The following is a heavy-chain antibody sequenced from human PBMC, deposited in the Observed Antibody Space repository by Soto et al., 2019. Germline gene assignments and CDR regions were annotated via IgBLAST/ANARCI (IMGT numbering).Heavy chain of an antibody. D-gene: IGHD5-18*01. J-gene: IGHJ4*02. CDR1: GFTFSSYG. CDR3: ARERYSHQGLDY. Sequence: QVQLVESGGGVVQPGRSLRLSCAASGFTFSSYGMHWVRQAPGKGLEWVAVIWYDGSNKYYADSVKGRFTISRDNSKNTLYLQMNSLRAEDTSVYYCARERYSHQGLDYWGQGTLVTVSS. V-gene: IGHV3-33*01. CDR2: IWYDGSNK.